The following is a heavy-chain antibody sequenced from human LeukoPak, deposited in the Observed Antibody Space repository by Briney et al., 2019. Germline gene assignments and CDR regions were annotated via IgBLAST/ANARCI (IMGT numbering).Heavy chain of an antibody. CDR2: IKSKTDGGTT. V-gene: IGHV3-15*01. J-gene: IGHJ4*02. Sequence: GGSLRLSCAASGSTFSNAWMSWVRQARGKGVEWVGRIKSKTDGGTTDYAETVKGRFTISRDDSKNTLYLQMNSLKTEDTAVYYCARGPTSYSSGWYGRGPIDYWGQGTLVTVSS. CDR3: ARGPTSYSSGWYGRGPIDY. D-gene: IGHD6-19*01. CDR1: GSTFSNAW.